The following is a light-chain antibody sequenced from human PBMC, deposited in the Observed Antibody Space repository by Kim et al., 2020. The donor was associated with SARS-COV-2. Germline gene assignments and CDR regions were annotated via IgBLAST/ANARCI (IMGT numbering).Light chain of an antibody. V-gene: IGLV1-44*01. CDR1: DSTIGDKT. CDR3: ATWDDGLSGWL. J-gene: IGLJ2*01. CDR2: GNN. Sequence: GQRVTMSCSGSDSTIGDKTINWYQHLPGTAPRLLIYGNNKRPSGIPDRFSGSKSGPSASLAITGLQSGDEAVYYCATWDDGLSGWLFGGGTRLTVL.